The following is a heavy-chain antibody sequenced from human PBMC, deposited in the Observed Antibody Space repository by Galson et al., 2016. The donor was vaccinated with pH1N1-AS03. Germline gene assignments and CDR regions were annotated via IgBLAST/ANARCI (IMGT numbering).Heavy chain of an antibody. D-gene: IGHD3-10*01. V-gene: IGHV3-7*01. CDR2: IDQDGSEK. J-gene: IGHJ4*02. Sequence: LRLSCAASGFRFIDYWMTWVRQAPGKGLEWVANIDQDGSEKCYMDSVEGRFTISRDNAKNSLSLQMNSLRSEDTAVYYCTSGMVELDYWGQGNLVTVSS. CDR3: TSGMVELDY. CDR1: GFRFIDYW.